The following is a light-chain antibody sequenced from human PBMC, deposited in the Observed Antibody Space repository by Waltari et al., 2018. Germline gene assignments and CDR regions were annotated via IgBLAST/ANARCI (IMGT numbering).Light chain of an antibody. CDR3: SSYTSSSTYV. V-gene: IGLV2-14*01. CDR1: SSDVGGYNY. J-gene: IGLJ1*01. CDR2: DVS. Sequence: QSALTQPASVSGSPGQSITISCTGTSSDVGGYNYVSWYQQHPGKAPKLMIYDVSKRPSWVSNRFSGSKSGNTAALTISGLQAEDEADYYCSSYTSSSTYVVGTGTKVTVL.